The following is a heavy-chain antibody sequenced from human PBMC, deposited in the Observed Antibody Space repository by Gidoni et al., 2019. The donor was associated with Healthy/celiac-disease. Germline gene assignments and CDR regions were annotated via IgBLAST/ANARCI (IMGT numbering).Heavy chain of an antibody. CDR2: IRSKANSYAT. V-gene: IGHV3-73*01. CDR3: TRHMYSGAGARGYYGMDV. D-gene: IGHD1-26*01. J-gene: IGHJ6*02. Sequence: EVQLVESGGGVVQPGGSLTLSCAAAGFTVRGSAMHWVRQASGKGLEWVGRIRSKANSYATAYAASVKGRFTISRDDSKNTAYLQMNSLKTEDTAVYYCTRHMYSGAGARGYYGMDVWGQGTTVTVSS. CDR1: GFTVRGSA.